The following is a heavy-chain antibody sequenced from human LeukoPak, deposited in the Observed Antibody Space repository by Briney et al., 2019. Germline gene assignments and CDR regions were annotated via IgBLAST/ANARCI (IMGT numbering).Heavy chain of an antibody. CDR1: GFTFSNYA. CDR3: ASSPTWARWYFDL. V-gene: IGHV3-21*01. J-gene: IGHJ2*01. D-gene: IGHD6-6*01. CDR2: ISSSSSYI. Sequence: GGSLRLSCEASGFTFSNYAMSWVRQAPGKGLEWVSSISSSSSYIYYADSVKGRFTISRDNAKNSLYLQMNSLRAEDTAVYYCASSPTWARWYFDLWGRGTLVTVSS.